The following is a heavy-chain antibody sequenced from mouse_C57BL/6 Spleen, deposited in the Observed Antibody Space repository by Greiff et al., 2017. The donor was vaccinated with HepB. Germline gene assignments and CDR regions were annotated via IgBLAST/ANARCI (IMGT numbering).Heavy chain of an antibody. CDR1: GFSLTSYG. CDR2: IWSDGST. D-gene: IGHD2-3*01. J-gene: IGHJ4*01. Sequence: VQLQESGPGLVAPSQSLSITCTVSGFSLTSYGVHWVRQPPGKGLEWLVVIWSDGSTTYNSALKSRLSISKDNSKSQVFLKMNSLQTDDTAMYYCARHGSYDGYSGYAMDYWGQGTSVTVSS. CDR3: ARHGSYDGYSGYAMDY. V-gene: IGHV2-6-1*01.